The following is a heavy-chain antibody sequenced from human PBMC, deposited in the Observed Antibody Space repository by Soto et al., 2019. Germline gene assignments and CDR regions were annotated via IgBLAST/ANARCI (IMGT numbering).Heavy chain of an antibody. V-gene: IGHV2-70*01. CDR3: ASSDSSSCSYYGMDD. J-gene: IGHJ6*02. CDR2: IDWDDDK. CDR1: GFSLSTSGMC. Sequence: SGPPLVNPTQTLTLTCTFSGFSLSTSGMCVSWIRQPPGKALEWLALIDWDDDKYYSTSLKTRLTISKDTSKNQVVLTMTNMDPVDKATYYCASSDSSSCSYYGMDDWGQGTTVT. D-gene: IGHD6-13*01.